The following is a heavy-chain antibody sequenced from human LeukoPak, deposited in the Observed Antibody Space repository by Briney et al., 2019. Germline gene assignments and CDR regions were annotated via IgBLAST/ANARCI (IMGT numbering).Heavy chain of an antibody. D-gene: IGHD3-10*01. V-gene: IGHV3-9*01. Sequence: GGSLRLSCAVSGFNFDDYAIHWVRQGPGKGLEWVAGISANGGFISYGESVKGRFTISRDNSKNTLYLQMNSLRAEDTAVYYCARDGYSGSGSLFDYWGQGTLVTVSS. J-gene: IGHJ4*02. CDR2: ISANGGFI. CDR3: ARDGYSGSGSLFDY. CDR1: GFNFDDYA.